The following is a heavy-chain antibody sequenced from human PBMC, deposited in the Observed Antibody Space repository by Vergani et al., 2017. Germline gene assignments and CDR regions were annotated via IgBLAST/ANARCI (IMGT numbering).Heavy chain of an antibody. CDR1: GGSITYGAFY. CDR3: ARCFRDEGMIYGGTVENWFDP. V-gene: IGHV4-39*01. CDR2: IYYSENK. Sequence: QVQLQESGPGLVKPSQTLSLTCTVPGGSITYGAFYWGWIRQSPGKGLEWIGSIYYSENKFYNPSLESRVTLSIDTTKNQFSRKLKSVTAADTAVYYCARCFRDEGMIYGGTVENWFDPWGQGTLVTVSS. J-gene: IGHJ5*02. D-gene: IGHD3-22*01.